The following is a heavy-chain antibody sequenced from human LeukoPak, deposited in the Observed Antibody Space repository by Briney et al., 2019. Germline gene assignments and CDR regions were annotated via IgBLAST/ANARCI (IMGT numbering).Heavy chain of an antibody. Sequence: MSSETLSLTCTVSGGSISSGSYYWSWIRQPAGKGLEWIGRIYTSGSTNYNPSLKSRVTISVDTSKNQFSLKLSFVTAADTAVYYCARGGDSSGYYPYYYYYYMDVWGKGTTVTISS. J-gene: IGHJ6*03. CDR1: GGSISSGSYY. CDR3: ARGGDSSGYYPYYYYYYMDV. V-gene: IGHV4-61*02. D-gene: IGHD3-22*01. CDR2: IYTSGST.